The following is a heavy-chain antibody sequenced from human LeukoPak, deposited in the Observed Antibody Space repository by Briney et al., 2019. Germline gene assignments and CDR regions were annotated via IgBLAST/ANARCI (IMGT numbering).Heavy chain of an antibody. CDR3: WAYGRDLNFDC. J-gene: IGHJ4*02. CDR2: IYSSGTT. V-gene: IGHV3-66*01. CDR1: GFSVSSNY. Sequence: PGGSLRLSCAASGFSVSSNYMNWVRQAPGKGLEWVSVIYSSGTTYYADSVKGRFTISRDSSKNTLYLQMNSLRAEDTAVYYCWAYGRDLNFDCWGQGTLVTVSS. D-gene: IGHD3-10*01.